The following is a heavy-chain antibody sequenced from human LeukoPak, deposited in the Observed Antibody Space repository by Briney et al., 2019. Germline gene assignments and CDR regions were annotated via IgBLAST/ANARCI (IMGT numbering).Heavy chain of an antibody. J-gene: IGHJ4*02. CDR1: GGSISSSSYY. D-gene: IGHD3-22*01. Sequence: PSETLSPTCTVSGGSISSSSYYWGWIRQPPGKGLEWIGSIFYSGSTYYNPSLKSRVTISVDPSKNQFSLKLSSVTAADTAVYYCASFDSSGYYLDYWGQGTLVTVSS. V-gene: IGHV4-39*01. CDR2: IFYSGST. CDR3: ASFDSSGYYLDY.